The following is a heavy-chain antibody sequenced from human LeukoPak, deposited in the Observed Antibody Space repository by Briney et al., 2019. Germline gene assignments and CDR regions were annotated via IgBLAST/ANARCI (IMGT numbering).Heavy chain of an antibody. D-gene: IGHD3-22*01. V-gene: IGHV3-23*01. CDR3: AKDPDYDSSGYADY. CDR1: GFTFSSYA. J-gene: IGHJ4*02. Sequence: GGSLRLSCAASGFTFSSYAMNWVRQAPGKGLEWVSTISASGYSTHYAESVKGRFTISRDNSKNTLYLQMNTLSAEDTAVYYCAKDPDYDSSGYADYWGQGTLVSVFS. CDR2: ISASGYST.